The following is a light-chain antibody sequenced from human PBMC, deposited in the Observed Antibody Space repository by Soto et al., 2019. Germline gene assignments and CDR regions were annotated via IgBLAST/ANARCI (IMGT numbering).Light chain of an antibody. V-gene: IGLV2-23*02. CDR2: EVN. J-gene: IGLJ3*02. CDR3: CSSVGSPNWV. CDR1: SSDVGSYDR. Sequence: QSALTQPASVSGSPGQSIAISCTGTSSDVGSYDRVSWYQHHPGKAPTLMIYEVNKRPSGISDRFSGAKSGNTASLTISGLQAEDEADYYCCSSVGSPNWVFGGGTKLTVL.